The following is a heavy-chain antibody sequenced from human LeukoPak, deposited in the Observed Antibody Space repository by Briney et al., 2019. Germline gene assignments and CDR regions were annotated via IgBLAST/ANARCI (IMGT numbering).Heavy chain of an antibody. D-gene: IGHD3-22*01. CDR1: GFTFRSYD. CDR3: ARVFLSGYLN. Sequence: GSLRLSRAASGFTFRSYDMHWVRQATGKGLEWVSAIGTAGGTFYSDSVKGRFTISRDNAKNSLYLQMNSLRAEDTAVYYCARVFLSGYLNWGQGALVTVSS. V-gene: IGHV3-13*01. J-gene: IGHJ4*02. CDR2: IGTAGGT.